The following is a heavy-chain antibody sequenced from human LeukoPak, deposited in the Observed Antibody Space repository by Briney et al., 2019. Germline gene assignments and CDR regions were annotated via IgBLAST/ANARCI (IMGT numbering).Heavy chain of an antibody. Sequence: AGGSLRLSCAASGFTFINAWMAWVRQAPGKGLEWVGRIKAKAHGGTIEYATPVKGRFTISRDDSKNTLYLQMNSLKTEDTAVYYCTTDGVGVEGATYDNWGQGTLVSVSS. J-gene: IGHJ4*02. CDR2: IKAKAHGGTI. D-gene: IGHD1-26*01. CDR3: TTDGVGVEGATYDN. CDR1: GFTFINAW. V-gene: IGHV3-15*01.